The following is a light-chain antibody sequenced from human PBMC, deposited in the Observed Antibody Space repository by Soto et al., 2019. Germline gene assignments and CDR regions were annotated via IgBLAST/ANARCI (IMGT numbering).Light chain of an antibody. V-gene: IGKV3-11*01. CDR2: DAS. CDR3: HQRSTWPFT. CDR1: QSISSY. J-gene: IGKJ3*01. Sequence: EIVLTQSTATLSLPPGERATLSCRASQSISSYLAWYQQKPDQAPRLLIYDASNRATGIPARFSGSGSGTDFSLTISSLEPEDFAVYYCHQRSTWPFTFGPGTKVDSK.